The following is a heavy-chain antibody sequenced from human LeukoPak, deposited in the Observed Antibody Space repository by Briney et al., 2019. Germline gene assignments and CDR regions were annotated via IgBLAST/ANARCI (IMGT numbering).Heavy chain of an antibody. CDR2: IGSSGTTI. Sequence: GGSLRLSCADSGFPFSVYEMNRVRQAPGKGLYLVSNIGSSGTTIYYADSVRGRFSISRDNAKSSLYLQMNSLRVEDTAVYYCALLAVASDFDYWGQGALVTVSS. D-gene: IGHD6-19*01. CDR3: ALLAVASDFDY. J-gene: IGHJ4*02. CDR1: GFPFSVYE. V-gene: IGHV3-48*03.